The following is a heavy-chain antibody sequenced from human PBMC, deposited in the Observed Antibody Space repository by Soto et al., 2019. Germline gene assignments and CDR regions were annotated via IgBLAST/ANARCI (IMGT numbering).Heavy chain of an antibody. CDR2: SSHSGST. J-gene: IGHJ4*02. V-gene: IGHV4-4*02. D-gene: IGHD3-3*02. CDR3: AARHFWSGPWTHTRLDY. CDR1: ANPINSSHW. Sequence: PSETLSLTCAVSANPINSSHWWNQLRQPPGKGLEWIGQSSHSGSTNYNPSLTSRVTISVDKSKNHFSLKLTSVTAADTAVYYCAARHFWSGPWTHTRLDYWGQGTLVTVSS.